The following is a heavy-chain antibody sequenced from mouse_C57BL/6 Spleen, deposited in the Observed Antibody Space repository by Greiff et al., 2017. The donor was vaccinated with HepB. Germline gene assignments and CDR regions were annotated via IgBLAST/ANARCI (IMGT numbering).Heavy chain of an antibody. Sequence: EVQGVESGGGLVRPKGSLKLSCAASGFTCNTYAMHWVRQAPGKGLEWVARIRSKSSNYATYYADSVKDRFTISRDDSQSMLYLQMNNLKTEDTAMYYCVRTEGNWYFDVWGTGTTVTVSS. CDR2: IRSKSSNYAT. D-gene: IGHD2-14*01. J-gene: IGHJ1*03. CDR1: GFTCNTYA. V-gene: IGHV10-3*01. CDR3: VRTEGNWYFDV.